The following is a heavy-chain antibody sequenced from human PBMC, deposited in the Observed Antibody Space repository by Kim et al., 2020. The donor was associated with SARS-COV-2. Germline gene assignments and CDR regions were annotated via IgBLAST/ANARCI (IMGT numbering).Heavy chain of an antibody. Sequence: GGSLRLSCAASGFTFSSYGMHWVRQAPGKGLEWVAVIWYDGSNKYYADSVKGRFTISRDNSKNTLYLQMNSLRAEDTAVYYCARALRDSGYFDYWGQGTLVTVSS. J-gene: IGHJ4*02. CDR2: IWYDGSNK. CDR3: ARALRDSGYFDY. CDR1: GFTFSSYG. V-gene: IGHV3-33*08. D-gene: IGHD4-17*01.